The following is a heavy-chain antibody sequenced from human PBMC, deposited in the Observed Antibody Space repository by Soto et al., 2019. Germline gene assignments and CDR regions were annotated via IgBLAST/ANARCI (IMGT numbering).Heavy chain of an antibody. J-gene: IGHJ4*02. Sequence: QVQLQESGPGLVKPSETLSLTCTVSGGSISSYYWSWIRQPAGQGLEWIGRIYTSGSTNYNPSLKSRVSMPVDTSKHQFSLKLSSVTAADTAVYYCARDYDFWSGYYYWGQGTLVTVSS. CDR1: GGSISSYY. D-gene: IGHD3-3*01. V-gene: IGHV4-4*07. CDR3: ARDYDFWSGYYY. CDR2: IYTSGST.